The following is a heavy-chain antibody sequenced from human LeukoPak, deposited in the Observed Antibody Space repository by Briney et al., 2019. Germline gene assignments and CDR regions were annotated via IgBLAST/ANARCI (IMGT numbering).Heavy chain of an antibody. D-gene: IGHD3-3*02. CDR3: ARAAFYSEYYFDY. CDR1: GGSISSGDYY. J-gene: IGHJ4*02. V-gene: IGHV4-30-4*01. CDR2: FYYSGST. Sequence: SETLSLTCTVSGGSISSGDYYWSWIRQPPGKGLEWIGYFYYSGSTYYNPSLKSRLTISVDTSKNQFSLKLSSVTAADTAVYYCARAAFYSEYYFDYWGQGTLVTVSS.